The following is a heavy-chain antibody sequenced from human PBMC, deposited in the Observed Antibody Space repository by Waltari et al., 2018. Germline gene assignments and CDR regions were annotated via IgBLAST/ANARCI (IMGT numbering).Heavy chain of an antibody. CDR1: GYTFTDSY. J-gene: IGHJ3*02. CDR3: AKDLGSEGYDAFDI. V-gene: IGHV3-30*02. Sequence: VQLVQSGAEVKKPGATVKISCKVSGYTFTDSYMHWVQTAPGKGLEWVAVIWYDGSNKYYADSVKGRFTISRDNSKNTLYLQMNSLRAEDTAMYYCAKDLGSEGYDAFDIWGQGTMVTVSS. D-gene: IGHD3-16*01. CDR2: IWYDGSNK.